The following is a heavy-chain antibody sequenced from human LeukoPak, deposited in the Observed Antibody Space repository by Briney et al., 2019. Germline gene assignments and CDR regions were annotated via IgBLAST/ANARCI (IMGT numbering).Heavy chain of an antibody. V-gene: IGHV4-61*01. D-gene: IGHD5-24*01. J-gene: IGHJ5*02. CDR3: ARDKERNWFDP. CDR2: IYYTGST. CDR1: GGSVSSGSYY. Sequence: SETLSLTCTVSGGSVSSGSYYWSWIRQPPGKGLEWIGYIYYTGSTNYNPSLKSRVTISVDTSKNQFSLKLSSVTAADTAVYYCARDKERNWFDPWGQGTLVTASS.